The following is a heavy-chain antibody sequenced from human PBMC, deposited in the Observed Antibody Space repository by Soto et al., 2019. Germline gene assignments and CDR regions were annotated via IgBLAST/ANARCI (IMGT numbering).Heavy chain of an antibody. CDR3: ARYGSGSYFDY. D-gene: IGHD3-10*01. CDR1: GYTFTGYY. J-gene: IGHJ4*02. CDR2: INPNSGGT. Sequence: GASVKVSCKASGYTFTGYYIHWVRQAPGQGLEWMGWINPNSGGTNYAQKFQDRVNMTRDTSISTAYMELSRLSSDDTAVYYCARYGSGSYFDYRGQRTLVAVCS. V-gene: IGHV1-2*02.